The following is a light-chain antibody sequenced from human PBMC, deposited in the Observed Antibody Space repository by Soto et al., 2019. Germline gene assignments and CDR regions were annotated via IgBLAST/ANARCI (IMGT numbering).Light chain of an antibody. CDR1: QSVSTN. CDR2: GAP. Sequence: EFVLTQSPGTLSLSPGERATLSCMASQSVSTNLAWYQQKPGQGPRLLIFGAPTRAIGIPARFSGSGSGTDFTLTISSLQSEDFAVYYCQHYNELPLTFGGGTKVDIK. J-gene: IGKJ4*01. CDR3: QHYNELPLT. V-gene: IGKV3-15*01.